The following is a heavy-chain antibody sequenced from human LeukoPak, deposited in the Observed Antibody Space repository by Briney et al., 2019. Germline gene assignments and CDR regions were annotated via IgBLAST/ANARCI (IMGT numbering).Heavy chain of an antibody. CDR2: VYYSGST. V-gene: IGHV4-59*01. Sequence: ETLSLTCTVSGDSISNYYWNWIRQPPGKGLEWIGYVYYSGSTNYNPSLKSRVTISVDTSKTQYSLKVSSVTAADTAVYYCARRLKMATPRPGDAFDIWGQGTMVTASS. CDR3: ARRLKMATPRPGDAFDI. J-gene: IGHJ3*02. D-gene: IGHD5-24*01. CDR1: GDSISNYY.